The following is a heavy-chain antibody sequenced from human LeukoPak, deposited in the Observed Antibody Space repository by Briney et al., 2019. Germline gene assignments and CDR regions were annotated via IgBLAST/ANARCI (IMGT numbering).Heavy chain of an antibody. CDR1: GFTFTRHW. CDR2: INQDGSQR. V-gene: IGHV3-7*01. Sequence: GGSLRLSWAASGFTFTRHWIGWVLQSPGRGLEWVAIINQDGSQRNYVDSVNGLFTLSRDNAKNSVYLQMNNLRADDTAVYYCARDIGWYALDSWGQGTLVTVSS. J-gene: IGHJ4*02. D-gene: IGHD6-19*01. CDR3: ARDIGWYALDS.